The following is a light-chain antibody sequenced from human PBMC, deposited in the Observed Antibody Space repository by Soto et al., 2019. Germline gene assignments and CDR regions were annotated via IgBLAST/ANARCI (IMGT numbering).Light chain of an antibody. CDR2: DAS. J-gene: IGKJ1*01. CDR3: QQYNGWPRT. CDR1: QSLNSN. V-gene: IGKV3-15*01. Sequence: IVMTQSPDILSVSPGERATLSCRASQSLNSNLAWYRQKPGQAPRLLIYDASTRATGIPARFSGSGSGTQFTRTISSLQPEDFAVYYCQQYNGWPRTFGQGTKVEIK.